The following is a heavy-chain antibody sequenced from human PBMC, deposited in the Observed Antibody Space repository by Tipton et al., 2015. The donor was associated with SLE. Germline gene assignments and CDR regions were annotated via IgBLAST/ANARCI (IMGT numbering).Heavy chain of an antibody. CDR2: INHSGST. V-gene: IGHV4-34*01. CDR3: TRGPYCSVDSCYRGMDV. D-gene: IGHD2-15*01. J-gene: IGHJ6*02. CDR1: GGSFSGYY. Sequence: LRLSCAVYGGSFSGYYWSWIRQPPGKGLEWIGEINHSGSTNYNPSLKSRVTISVDTAKNLFSLNLRSVTAADTAVYYCTRGPYCSVDSCYRGMDVWGQGTTVTVSS.